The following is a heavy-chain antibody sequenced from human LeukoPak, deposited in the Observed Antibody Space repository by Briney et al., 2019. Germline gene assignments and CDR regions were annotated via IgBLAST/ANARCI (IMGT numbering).Heavy chain of an antibody. V-gene: IGHV4-39*01. CDR2: IYDSGST. Sequence: PSETLSLTCSVSGASISSSDYFWGWIRQSPGKGLEWIGNIYDSGSTYYNPSLRSRVTLSADTSKNQFSLKLTSVTAADTAVYYCARLPKYYYDSSGYYHGAFDIWGQGTMVTVSS. J-gene: IGHJ3*02. CDR1: GASISSSDYF. D-gene: IGHD3-22*01. CDR3: ARLPKYYYDSSGYYHGAFDI.